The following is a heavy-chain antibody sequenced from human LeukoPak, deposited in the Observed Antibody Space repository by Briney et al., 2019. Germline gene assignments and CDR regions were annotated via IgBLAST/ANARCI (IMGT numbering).Heavy chain of an antibody. D-gene: IGHD1-26*01. Sequence: GASVKVSCKASGYTFTNYGISWVRQAPGQGLEWLGWISGYNAVTSYPQKIEGRVTMTTDTSTATAYMELRSLRSDDTAVYYCARGDYSGTCYYFDFWGQGTLVTVSS. J-gene: IGHJ4*02. CDR1: GYTFTNYG. CDR2: ISGYNAVT. V-gene: IGHV1-18*01. CDR3: ARGDYSGTCYYFDF.